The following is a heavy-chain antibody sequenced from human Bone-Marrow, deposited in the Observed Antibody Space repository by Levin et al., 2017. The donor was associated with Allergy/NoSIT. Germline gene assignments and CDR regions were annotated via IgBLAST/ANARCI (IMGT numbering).Heavy chain of an antibody. CDR2: ISWDSGSI. CDR3: VKDKYTISWYFYSMDV. D-gene: IGHD6-13*01. J-gene: IGHJ6*02. V-gene: IGHV3-9*01. Sequence: GGSLRLSCAVSGFTFDDYAMHWVRQAPGKGLEWVSGISWDSGSIGYADSVKGRFTISRDNAKKLLYLQMSSLSAEDTALYYFVKDKYTISWYFYSMDVWRQGTTVTV. CDR1: GFTFDDYA.